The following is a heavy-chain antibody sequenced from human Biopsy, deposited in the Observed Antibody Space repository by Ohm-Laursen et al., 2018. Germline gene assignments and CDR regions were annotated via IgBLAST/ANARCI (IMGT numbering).Heavy chain of an antibody. Sequence: LSLTCAASGFTFSDYWMGWVRQAPGKGLEWVANIKQDGNKKYYVDSVMGRFTISRDNGKNSLYLQMNSLRAEDTAVYYCARARGSGRLRYHFDYWGQGTLVTVSS. J-gene: IGHJ4*02. D-gene: IGHD2-15*01. CDR1: GFTFSDYW. CDR3: ARARGSGRLRYHFDY. V-gene: IGHV3-7*01. CDR2: IKQDGNKK.